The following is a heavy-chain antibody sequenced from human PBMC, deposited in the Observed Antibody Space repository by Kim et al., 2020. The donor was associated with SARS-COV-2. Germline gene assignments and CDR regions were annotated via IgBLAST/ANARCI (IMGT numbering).Heavy chain of an antibody. CDR3: ASRGGWFGEVQTDY. Sequence: SETLSLTCTVSGGSVSSGSYYWSWIRQPPGKGLEWIGYIYYSGSTNYNPSLKSRVTISVDTSKNQFSLKLSSVTAADTAVYYCASRGGWFGEVQTDYWGQGTLVTVSS. D-gene: IGHD3-10*01. V-gene: IGHV4-61*01. CDR1: GGSVSSGSYY. CDR2: IYYSGST. J-gene: IGHJ4*02.